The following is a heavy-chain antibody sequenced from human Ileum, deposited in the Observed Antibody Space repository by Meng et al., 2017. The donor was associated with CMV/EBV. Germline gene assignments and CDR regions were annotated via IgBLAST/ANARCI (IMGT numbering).Heavy chain of an antibody. V-gene: IGHV3-23*01. J-gene: IGHJ4*02. CDR3: ARQQGHFDSPMAYFDS. CDR2: ITGSGANI. Sequence: ESLKISCAASGFTFSSYAMSWVRQAPGKGLECVATITGSGANIYYADSVKGRFTISRDDSKNTVYLEMNSLRPEDTAIYYCARQQGHFDSPMAYFDSWGQGTLVTVSS. CDR1: GFTFSSYA. D-gene: IGHD3-9*01.